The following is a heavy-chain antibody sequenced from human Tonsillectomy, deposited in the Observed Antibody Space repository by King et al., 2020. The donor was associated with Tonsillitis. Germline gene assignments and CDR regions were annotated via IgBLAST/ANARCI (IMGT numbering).Heavy chain of an antibody. D-gene: IGHD3-22*01. CDR1: GGSISSNY. J-gene: IGHJ6*03. Sequence: VQLQESGPGLVKPSETLSLTCTVSGGSISSNYWSWIRQPPGKGLEWIGYIYYSGSTNYNPSLKSRVSISVDTSKNQFSLNLSSVTAADTAVYYCARLFTYYFDSSGFPPRYYYYYDMDVWGKGTTVTVSS. V-gene: IGHV4-59*01. CDR2: IYYSGST. CDR3: ARLFTYYFDSSGFPPRYYYYYDMDV.